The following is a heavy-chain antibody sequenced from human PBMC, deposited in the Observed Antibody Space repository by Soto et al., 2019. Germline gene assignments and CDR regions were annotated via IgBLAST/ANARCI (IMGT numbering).Heavy chain of an antibody. CDR3: ARVRGVIIIDY. CDR1: GFSLSTSGVG. D-gene: IGHD3-10*01. J-gene: IGHJ4*02. V-gene: IGHV2-5*02. Sequence: QITLKESGPTLVKPTQTLTLTCTFSGFSLSTSGVGVGWIRQPPGKALEWLALIYWDDDKRYSPSLKSRLTXTTXTSKNQVVLTMTNMDPVDTATYYCARVRGVIIIDYWGQGTLVTVSS. CDR2: IYWDDDK.